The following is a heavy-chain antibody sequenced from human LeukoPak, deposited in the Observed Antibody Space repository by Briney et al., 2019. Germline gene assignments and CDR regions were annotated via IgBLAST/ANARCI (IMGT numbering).Heavy chain of an antibody. CDR3: ARASGTDY. V-gene: IGHV3-30-3*01. CDR2: ISYDGSNK. D-gene: IGHD3-10*01. Sequence: GGSLRLTCAASGFTFSSYAMHWVRQAPGKGLEWVAVISYDGSNKYYADSVKGRFTISRDNSKNTLYLQMNSLRAEDTAVYYCARASGTDYWGQGTLVTVSS. J-gene: IGHJ4*02. CDR1: GFTFSSYA.